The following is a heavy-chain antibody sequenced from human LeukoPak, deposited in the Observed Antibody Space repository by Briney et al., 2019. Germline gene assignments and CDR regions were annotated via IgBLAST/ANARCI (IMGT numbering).Heavy chain of an antibody. D-gene: IGHD4-17*01. CDR2: ISGSGGST. V-gene: IGHV3-23*01. J-gene: IGHJ4*02. CDR1: GFTFSSYA. CDR3: AKARGFDYGDYYFDY. Sequence: HSGGPLRLSCAASGFTFSSYAMSWVRQAPGKGLEWVSAISGSGGSTYYADSVKGRFTISRDNSKNTLYLQMNSLRAEGTAVYYCAKARGFDYGDYYFDYWGQGTLVTVSS.